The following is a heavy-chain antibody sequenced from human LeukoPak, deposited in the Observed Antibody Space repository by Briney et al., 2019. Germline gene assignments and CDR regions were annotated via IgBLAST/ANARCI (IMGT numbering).Heavy chain of an antibody. J-gene: IGHJ4*02. V-gene: IGHV3-49*04. Sequence: GGSLRLSCAASGFTFSSYGMHWVRQAPGKGLEWVGFIRSKAYGGTTEYAASVKGRFTIPRDDSKSIAYLQMNSLKTEDTAVYYCTRGYVGGPTGYFDYWGQGTLVTVSS. D-gene: IGHD1-26*01. CDR1: GFTFSSYG. CDR2: IRSKAYGGTT. CDR3: TRGYVGGPTGYFDY.